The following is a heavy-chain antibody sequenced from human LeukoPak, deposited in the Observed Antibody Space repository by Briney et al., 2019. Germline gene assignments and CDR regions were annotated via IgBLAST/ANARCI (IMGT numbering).Heavy chain of an antibody. Sequence: SETLSLTCTVSGGSISSYYWSWIRQPPGKGLEWIGYIYYSGSTNYNPSLKSRVTIPVDTSKNQFSLKLSSVTAADTAVYYCARDRYAFDIWGQGTMVTVSS. V-gene: IGHV4-59*01. CDR2: IYYSGST. J-gene: IGHJ3*02. CDR1: GGSISSYY. CDR3: ARDRYAFDI.